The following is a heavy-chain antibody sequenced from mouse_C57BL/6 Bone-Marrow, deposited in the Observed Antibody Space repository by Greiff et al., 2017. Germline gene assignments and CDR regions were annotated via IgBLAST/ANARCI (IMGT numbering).Heavy chain of an antibody. Sequence: QVQLKESGAELVKPGASVKISCKASGYAFSSYWMNWVKQRPGKGLEWIGQIYPGDGDTNYNGKFKGKATLTADKSSSTAYMQLSSLTSEDSAVYFCARGRSYYDYVSRYAMDYWGQGTSVTVSS. V-gene: IGHV1-80*01. J-gene: IGHJ4*01. CDR2: IYPGDGDT. CDR3: ARGRSYYDYVSRYAMDY. D-gene: IGHD2-4*01. CDR1: GYAFSSYW.